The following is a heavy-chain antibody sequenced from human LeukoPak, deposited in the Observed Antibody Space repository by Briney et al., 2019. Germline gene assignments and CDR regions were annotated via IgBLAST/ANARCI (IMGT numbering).Heavy chain of an antibody. V-gene: IGHV3-21*01. J-gene: IGHJ4*02. D-gene: IGHD5-24*01. CDR2: ISSSSSYI. Sequence: GGSLRLSCAASGFTFSNYNMNWVRQAPGKGLEWVSPISSSSSYIYYADSLRGRFTISRDNAENSLYLQMISLRAEDTAVYYCARGRDGSQSPIDYWGQGTLVTVSS. CDR1: GFTFSNYN. CDR3: ARGRDGSQSPIDY.